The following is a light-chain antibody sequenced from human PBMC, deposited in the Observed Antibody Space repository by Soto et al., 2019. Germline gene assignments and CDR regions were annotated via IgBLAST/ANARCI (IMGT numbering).Light chain of an antibody. J-gene: IGKJ4*01. Sequence: DIQMPQSPSSLSASVGDRATITCRSSQTISTFLHWFQQKPGKAPNLLIYDASSLQSGVPSRFSVSGSGTDFTLTISSLQPEDFVTYYCQQTYSTFVSFGGGTKVEMK. CDR2: DAS. CDR1: QTISTF. CDR3: QQTYSTFVS. V-gene: IGKV1-39*01.